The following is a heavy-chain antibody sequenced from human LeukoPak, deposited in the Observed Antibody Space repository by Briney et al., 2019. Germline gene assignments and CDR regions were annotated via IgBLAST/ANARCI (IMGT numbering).Heavy chain of an antibody. J-gene: IGHJ4*02. CDR1: RGSISSSSYY. CDR2: FYYIGGT. Sequence: KPSETLSLTCTVSRGSISSSSYYWGWIRQPPGKRLEWFGSFYYIGGTYYNPSLEGRVTISADSSKNQFSLKLTSVTAADTALYYCARILTTFDSWGQGTLVTVSS. V-gene: IGHV4-39*01. CDR3: ARILTTFDS. D-gene: IGHD4-11*01.